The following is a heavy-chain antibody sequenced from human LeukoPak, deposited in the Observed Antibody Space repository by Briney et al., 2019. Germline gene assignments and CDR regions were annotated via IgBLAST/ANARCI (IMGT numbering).Heavy chain of an antibody. D-gene: IGHD6-6*01. CDR3: ARGIAARPGGYFDY. CDR2: INPNSGGT. V-gene: IGHV1-2*02. Sequence: ASVKISCKASGYTFTGYYMHWVRQAPGQGLEWMGWINPNSGGTNYAQKFQGRVTMTRDTSISTAYMELSGLRSDDTAVYYCARGIAARPGGYFDYWGQGTLVTVSS. CDR1: GYTFTGYY. J-gene: IGHJ4*02.